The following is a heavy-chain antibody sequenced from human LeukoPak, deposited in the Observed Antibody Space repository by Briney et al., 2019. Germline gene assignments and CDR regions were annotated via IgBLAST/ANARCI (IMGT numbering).Heavy chain of an antibody. D-gene: IGHD5-12*01. Sequence: PGGSLRLSCAASGFTFSSYGMHWVRQAPGKGLEWVAVIWYDGSNKYSADSVKGRFTISRDNSKNTLYLQMNSLRAEDTAVYYCAKEGPDGYDFYFDYWGQGTLVTVSS. CDR3: AKEGPDGYDFYFDY. CDR2: IWYDGSNK. CDR1: GFTFSSYG. J-gene: IGHJ4*02. V-gene: IGHV3-33*06.